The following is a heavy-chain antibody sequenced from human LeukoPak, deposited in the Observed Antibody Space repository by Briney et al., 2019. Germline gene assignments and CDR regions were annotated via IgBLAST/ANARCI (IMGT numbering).Heavy chain of an antibody. D-gene: IGHD6-19*01. CDR2: INPSGGTT. V-gene: IGHV1-46*01. CDR3: ARGRPGSGWSFDY. CDR1: GYXFTTYY. Sequence: APVKVSCKTSGYXFTTYYIHWVRQAPGQGLEWMGIINPSGGTTNYAQKFQGRVTMTRDTSTTTLYMELSSLRSEDTAVYYCARGRPGSGWSFDYWGQGTLVTASS. J-gene: IGHJ4*02.